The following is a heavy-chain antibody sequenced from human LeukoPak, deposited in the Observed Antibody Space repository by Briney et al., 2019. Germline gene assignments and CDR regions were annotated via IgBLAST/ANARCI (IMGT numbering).Heavy chain of an antibody. J-gene: IGHJ4*02. CDR2: IY. V-gene: IGHV5-51*01. D-gene: IGHD2-15*01. Sequence: GESLKISCKGSGYSFTSYWIGWVRQMPGKGLEWMGIIYSPSFQGQVTISADKSISTAYLQWSSLKASDTAMYYCARSSRYCSGGSCHVDYWGQGTLVTVSS. CDR3: ARSSRYCSGGSCHVDY. CDR1: GYSFTSYW.